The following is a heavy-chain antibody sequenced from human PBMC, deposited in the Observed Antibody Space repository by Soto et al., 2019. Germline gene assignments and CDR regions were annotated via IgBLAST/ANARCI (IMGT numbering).Heavy chain of an antibody. CDR1: GFTFSSYG. Sequence: PLGSLRLSCAASGFTFSSYGMHWVRQAPGKGLEWVAVISYDGSNKYYADSVKGRFTISRDNSKDTLYLQMNSLRAEDTAVYYCAMGFRSALAYCSSTSCPPGSCECWGKETLVSTSS. CDR2: ISYDGSNK. J-gene: IGHJ4*02. V-gene: IGHV3-30*03. CDR3: AMGFRSALAYCSSTSCPPGSCEC. D-gene: IGHD2-2*01.